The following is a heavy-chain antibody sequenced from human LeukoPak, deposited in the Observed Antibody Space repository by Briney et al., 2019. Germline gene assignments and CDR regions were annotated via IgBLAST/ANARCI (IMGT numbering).Heavy chain of an antibody. Sequence: SVKVSCKASGGTFSSYAISWVRLAPGQGLEWMGRIIPIFGIANYAQKFQGRVTITADKSTSTAYMELSSLRSEDTAVYYCASVYCGGDCYASQYFQHWGQGTLVTVSS. CDR1: GGTFSSYA. CDR3: ASVYCGGDCYASQYFQH. J-gene: IGHJ1*01. CDR2: IIPIFGIA. D-gene: IGHD2-21*02. V-gene: IGHV1-69*04.